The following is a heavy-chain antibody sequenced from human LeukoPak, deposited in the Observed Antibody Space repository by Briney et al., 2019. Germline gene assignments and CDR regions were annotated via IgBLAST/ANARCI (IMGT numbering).Heavy chain of an antibody. CDR3: ARTPEDTAMVTDY. CDR1: GYTFTSYD. CDR2: MNPNSGNT. V-gene: IGHV1-8*01. D-gene: IGHD5-18*01. Sequence: ASVKVSCKASGYTFTSYDINWVRQATGQGLEWMGWMNPNSGNTGYAQKFQGRVTMTRNTSISTAYMELSSLRSEDTAVYYCARTPEDTAMVTDYWGQGTLVTVSS. J-gene: IGHJ4*02.